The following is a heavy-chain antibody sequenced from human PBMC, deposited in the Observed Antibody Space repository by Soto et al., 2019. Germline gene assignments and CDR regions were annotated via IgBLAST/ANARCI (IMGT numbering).Heavy chain of an antibody. Sequence: QVQLVQSGAEVKKPGSSVKVSCKASRGTFSSYAISWVRQAPGQGLEWMGGIIPIFGTANYAQKFQGRVTITADESTSTAYMELSSLRSEDTAVYYCARPSRPGLTGGFDYWGQGTLVTVSS. D-gene: IGHD7-27*01. CDR3: ARPSRPGLTGGFDY. CDR2: IIPIFGTA. CDR1: RGTFSSYA. J-gene: IGHJ4*02. V-gene: IGHV1-69*01.